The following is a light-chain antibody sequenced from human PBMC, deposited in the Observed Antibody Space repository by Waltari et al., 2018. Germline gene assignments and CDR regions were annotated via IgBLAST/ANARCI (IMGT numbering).Light chain of an antibody. Sequence: DIQLTQSPSFLSASVGARITISCRASQDINGALAWYQQKPGRAPKLLIYGASTLQSGVPSRFSGSGSETEFTLTINFLQPEDFATYVRQHLHSYPITFGQGTRLEI. CDR3: QHLHSYPIT. V-gene: IGKV1-9*01. CDR1: QDINGA. J-gene: IGKJ5*01. CDR2: GAS.